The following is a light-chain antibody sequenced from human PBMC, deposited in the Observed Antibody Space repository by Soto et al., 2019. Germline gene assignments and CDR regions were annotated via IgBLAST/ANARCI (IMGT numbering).Light chain of an antibody. V-gene: IGLV2-14*01. CDR1: SSDVGGYNY. Sequence: QSALTQPASVSGSPGQSITISCTGTSSDVGGYNYVSWYQQHPGKAPKLMSYDVSNRPSGVSNRFAGSKSGNTASLTISGLQAEDVADYYCSSYTSSSTLVVFGGGTKLTVL. J-gene: IGLJ2*01. CDR3: SSYTSSSTLVV. CDR2: DVS.